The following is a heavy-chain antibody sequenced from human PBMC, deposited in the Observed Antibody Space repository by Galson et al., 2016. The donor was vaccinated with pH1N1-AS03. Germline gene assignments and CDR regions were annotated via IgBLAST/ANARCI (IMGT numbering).Heavy chain of an antibody. CDR2: SGTAGDT. CDR1: GFTFSSHD. Sequence: SLRLSCAGAGFTFSSHDMYWVRQPPGKGLEWVSASGTAGDTYYAGSVKGRFTISRENAKNSLYLQMNSLRAGDTAVYYCARGKEGYFYGMDVWGQGNPGHRLL. D-gene: IGHD3-10*01. J-gene: IGHJ6*02. V-gene: IGHV3-13*01. CDR3: ARGKEGYFYGMDV.